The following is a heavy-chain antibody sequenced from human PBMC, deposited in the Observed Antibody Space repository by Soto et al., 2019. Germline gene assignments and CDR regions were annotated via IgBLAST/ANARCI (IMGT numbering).Heavy chain of an antibody. CDR1: GGSISSGGYY. D-gene: IGHD1-20*01. Sequence: SETLSLTCTVSGGSISSGGYYWSWIRQHPGKGLEWIGYIYYSGSTYYNPSLKSRVTISVDTSKNQFSLKLSSVTAADTAVYCCARVGGINWFDPWGQGTLVTVSS. CDR3: ARVGGINWFDP. CDR2: IYYSGST. V-gene: IGHV4-31*03. J-gene: IGHJ5*02.